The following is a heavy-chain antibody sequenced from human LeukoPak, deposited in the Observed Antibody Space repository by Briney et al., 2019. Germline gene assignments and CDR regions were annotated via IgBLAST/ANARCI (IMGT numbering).Heavy chain of an antibody. CDR3: ARMAPGYGDRLDY. CDR2: INHSGST. CDR1: GGSFSGYY. V-gene: IGHV4-34*01. D-gene: IGHD4-17*01. J-gene: IGHJ4*02. Sequence: ASETLSLTCAVYGGSFSGYYWSWIRQPPGKGLEWIGEINHSGSTNYNPSLKSRVTISVDTSKNQFSLKLSSVTAADTAVYYCARMAPGYGDRLDYWGQGTLVTVSS.